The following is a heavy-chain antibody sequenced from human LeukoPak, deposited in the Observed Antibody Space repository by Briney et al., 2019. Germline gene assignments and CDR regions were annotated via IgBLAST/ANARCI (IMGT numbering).Heavy chain of an antibody. J-gene: IGHJ3*02. CDR2: MYKDGSEK. V-gene: IGHV3-7*04. CDR3: AGAGSGSGSYWGRGAFNI. D-gene: IGHD3-10*01. Sequence: PGGSLRLSCAASGFTFSTYWMSWVRQAPGKGLEWMANMYKDGSEKYYRDSVKGQFTISRDNAGNSLYLQMHGLRAEDTAVYYCAGAGSGSGSYWGRGAFNIWGQGTTVIVSS. CDR1: GFTFSTYW.